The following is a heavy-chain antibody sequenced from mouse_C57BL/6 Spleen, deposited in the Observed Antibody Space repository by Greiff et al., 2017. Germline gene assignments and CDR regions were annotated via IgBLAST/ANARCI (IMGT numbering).Heavy chain of an antibody. CDR2: IYPGSGST. V-gene: IGHV1-55*01. CDR1: GYTFTSYW. Sequence: QVQLQQPGAELVKPGASVKMSCKASGYTFTSYWITWVKQRPGQGLEWIGDIYPGSGSTNYNEKFQSKATLTADTSSSTAYMQLSGLTSEDSAYYYCARLDYYAMDYWDQGTSVTVSS. J-gene: IGHJ4*01. CDR3: ARLDYYAMDY.